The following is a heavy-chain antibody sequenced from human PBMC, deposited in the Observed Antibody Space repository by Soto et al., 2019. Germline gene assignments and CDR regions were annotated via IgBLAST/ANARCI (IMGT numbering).Heavy chain of an antibody. Sequence: PGGSLRLSCAASGFTLGNYWMSWVRQAPGKGPEWVANIKQDGSERNYVDSVKGRFTISRGNAENSLYLQMNSLRVEDTGVYYCASARHIGPWGQGTLVTVSS. V-gene: IGHV3-7*01. CDR1: GFTLGNYW. CDR2: IKQDGSER. J-gene: IGHJ5*02. CDR3: ASARHIGP. D-gene: IGHD2-21*01.